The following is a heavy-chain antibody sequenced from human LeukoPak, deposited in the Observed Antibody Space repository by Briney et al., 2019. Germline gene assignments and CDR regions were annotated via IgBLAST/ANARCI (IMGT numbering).Heavy chain of an antibody. J-gene: IGHJ4*02. V-gene: IGHV3-30-3*01. CDR1: GFTFSSYA. D-gene: IGHD6-19*01. Sequence: PGGSLRLSCAASGFTFSSYAMHWVRQAPGKGLEWVAVISYDGSNKYYADSVKGRFTISRDNSKNTLYLQMNSLRAEDTAVYYCARASRLSGWYSLSYWGQGTLVTVSS. CDR2: ISYDGSNK. CDR3: ARASRLSGWYSLSY.